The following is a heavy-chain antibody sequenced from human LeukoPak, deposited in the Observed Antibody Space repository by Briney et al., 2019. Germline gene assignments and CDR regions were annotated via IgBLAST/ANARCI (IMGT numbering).Heavy chain of an antibody. D-gene: IGHD6-19*01. CDR2: IYYSGST. J-gene: IGHJ4*02. V-gene: IGHV4-59*08. Sequence: SETLSLTCTVPGGSISGYYWNWIRQPPRKGLEWIGYIYYSGSTNYNPSLKSRVTISVDTSKKQFSLELSSVTAADTAVYYCARRMGTSGWLDYWGQGTLVTVSS. CDR1: GGSISGYY. CDR3: ARRMGTSGWLDY.